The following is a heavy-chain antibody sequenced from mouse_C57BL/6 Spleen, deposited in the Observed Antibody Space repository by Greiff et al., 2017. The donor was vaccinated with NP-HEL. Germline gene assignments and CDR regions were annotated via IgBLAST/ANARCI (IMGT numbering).Heavy chain of an antibody. CDR1: GYSITSGYY. V-gene: IGHV3-6*01. Sequence: EVQVVESGPGLVKPSQSLSLTCSVTGYSITSGYYWNWIRQFPGNKLEWMGYISYDGSNNYNPSLKNRISITRDTSKNQFFLKLNSVTTEDTATYYCAREEDSSWFAYWGQGTLVTVSA. CDR2: ISYDGSN. J-gene: IGHJ3*01. CDR3: AREEDSSWFAY.